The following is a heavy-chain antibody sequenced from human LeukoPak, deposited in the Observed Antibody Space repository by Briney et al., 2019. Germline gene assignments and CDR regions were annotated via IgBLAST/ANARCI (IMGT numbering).Heavy chain of an antibody. Sequence: PGGSLRLSCVASGFTFSSYSLAWVRQTPGKGLAWVSIIAGNNSPTFYADSVEGRFTISRDNSKNMGYLQMNSLRVEDSGVYFCARGATRATRHFDVWGRGTLVTVSP. D-gene: IGHD2-2*01. V-gene: IGHV3-23*01. CDR3: ARGATRATRHFDV. CDR1: GFTFSSYS. CDR2: IAGNNSPT. J-gene: IGHJ2*01.